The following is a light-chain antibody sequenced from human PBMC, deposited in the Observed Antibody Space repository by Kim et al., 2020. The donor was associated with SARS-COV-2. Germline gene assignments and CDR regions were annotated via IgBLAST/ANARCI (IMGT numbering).Light chain of an antibody. CDR1: SLRSYY. V-gene: IGLV3-19*01. CDR2: GKN. CDR3: NSRDSNDNVV. Sequence: VALGQTVRITCQGDSLRSYYATWYQQKPGQAPILVIYGKNNRPSGIPDRFSGSSLGNTASLTITGTQAGDEADYYCNSRDSNDNVVFGGGTKLTVL. J-gene: IGLJ2*01.